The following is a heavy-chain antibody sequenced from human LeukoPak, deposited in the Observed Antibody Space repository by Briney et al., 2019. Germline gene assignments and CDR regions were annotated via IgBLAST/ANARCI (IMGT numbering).Heavy chain of an antibody. CDR3: AKGGYSGSYHDY. CDR2: IWCDGSNK. V-gene: IGHV3-33*06. D-gene: IGHD1-26*01. Sequence: HPGGSLRLSCAASGFTFSSYGMHWVRQAPGKGLEWVAVIWCDGSNKYYADSVKGRFTISRDNSKNTLYLQMNSLRAEDTAVYYCAKGGYSGSYHDYWGQGTLVTVSS. CDR1: GFTFSSYG. J-gene: IGHJ4*02.